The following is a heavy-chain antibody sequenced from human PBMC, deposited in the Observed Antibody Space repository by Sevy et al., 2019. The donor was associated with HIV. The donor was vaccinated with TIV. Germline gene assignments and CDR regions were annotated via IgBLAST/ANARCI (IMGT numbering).Heavy chain of an antibody. V-gene: IGHV3-7*03. CDR2: INEDGSTK. J-gene: IGHJ4*02. CDR3: ARDRAYNRFDY. D-gene: IGHD1-1*01. CDR1: GFSFSSSW. Sequence: GGSLRLSCAASGFSFSSSWMTRVRQAPWQGLEWLANINEDGSTKNYMYTVRGRFTISRDNAKNSLYLQMNNLRADDTAIYYCARDRAYNRFDYWGQGTLVTVSS.